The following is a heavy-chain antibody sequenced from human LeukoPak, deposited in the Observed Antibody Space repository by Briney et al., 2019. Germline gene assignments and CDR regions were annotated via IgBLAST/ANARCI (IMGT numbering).Heavy chain of an antibody. D-gene: IGHD1-26*01. CDR2: ISSSGSTI. Sequence: QSGGSLRLSCAASGFTFSSYEMNWVRQAPGKGLEWVSYISSSGSTIYYADSVKGRFTISRDNAKNSLYLQMNSLRAEDTAIYYCARDLSVGAKPNLGFDYWGQGTLVTVSS. J-gene: IGHJ4*02. CDR3: ARDLSVGAKPNLGFDY. V-gene: IGHV3-48*03. CDR1: GFTFSSYE.